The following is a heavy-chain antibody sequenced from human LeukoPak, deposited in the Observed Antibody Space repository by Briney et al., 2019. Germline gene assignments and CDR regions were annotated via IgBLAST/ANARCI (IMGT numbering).Heavy chain of an antibody. CDR1: GFTFSSYA. J-gene: IGHJ6*03. Sequence: GGSLRLSCAASGFTFSSYAMSWVRQAPGKGLEWVSAISGSGGSTYYADSVKGRFTISRDNSKNTLYLQMNSLRAEDTAVYYCAKDGARNYDLPYYYYYMDVWGKGTTVTVSS. CDR3: AKDGARNYDLPYYYYYMDV. CDR2: ISGSGGST. V-gene: IGHV3-23*01. D-gene: IGHD1-7*01.